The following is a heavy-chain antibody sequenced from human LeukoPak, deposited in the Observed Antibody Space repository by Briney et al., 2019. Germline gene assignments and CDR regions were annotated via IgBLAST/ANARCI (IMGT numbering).Heavy chain of an antibody. CDR3: VTDGDKWNDFEY. Sequence: PGGCLRLSCAASGLSIRNFWMHWVRQAPGKGLEWVAIIDKDGNEIKYVDSVKGRFTLSRDNAKNSVYLQMNSLTTEDTALYYCVTDGDKWNDFEYWGQGTLVTVSS. J-gene: IGHJ4*02. CDR2: IDKDGNEI. V-gene: IGHV3-7*01. D-gene: IGHD1-1*01. CDR1: GLSIRNFW.